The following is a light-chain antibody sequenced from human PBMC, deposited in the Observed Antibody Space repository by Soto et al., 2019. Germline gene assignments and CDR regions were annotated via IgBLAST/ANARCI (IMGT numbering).Light chain of an antibody. CDR2: AAS. CDR3: QPHNSYPTT. J-gene: IGKJ5*01. V-gene: IGKV1-9*01. CDR1: QGINTF. Sequence: IQLTQSPSSLSASVGDRVTITCRASQGINTFLAWYQQKSGKAPKLLIYAASTLQSGVPSRFSGSGSGTDFTLTISSLQSEDFATYYCQPHNSYPTTFCKGTRMEIK.